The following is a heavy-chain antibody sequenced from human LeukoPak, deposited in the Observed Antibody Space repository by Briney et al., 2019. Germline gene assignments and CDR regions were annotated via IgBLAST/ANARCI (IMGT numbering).Heavy chain of an antibody. CDR1: GFTFSSYA. CDR3: AKDLPPNGAFTSFDY. V-gene: IGHV3-23*01. D-gene: IGHD2-8*01. J-gene: IGHJ4*02. CDR2: IGGSGGST. Sequence: GGSLRLSCAASGFTFSSYAMSWVRQAPGKGLEWVSAIGGSGGSTYYADSMKGRFTISRDNSKNTLYLQMNSLRAEDTAVYYCAKDLPPNGAFTSFDYWGQGTLVTVSS.